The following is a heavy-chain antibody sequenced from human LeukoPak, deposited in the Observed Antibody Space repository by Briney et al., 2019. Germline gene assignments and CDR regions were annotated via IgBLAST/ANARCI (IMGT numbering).Heavy chain of an antibody. CDR2: IDPSDSYS. CDR3: ARQLDYYDKRDY. D-gene: IGHD3-22*01. Sequence: HGESLKIFCKGSGYSFTNYGISWVRQMPGKGLEWMGRIDPSDSYSNYGPSFQGHVTISADRSISTAYLQWRSLKASDTAMYYCARQLDYYDKRDYWGQGTLVTVAS. V-gene: IGHV5-10-1*01. J-gene: IGHJ4*02. CDR1: GYSFTNYG.